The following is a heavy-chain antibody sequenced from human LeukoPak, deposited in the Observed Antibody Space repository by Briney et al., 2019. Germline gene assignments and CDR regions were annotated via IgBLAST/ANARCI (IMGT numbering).Heavy chain of an antibody. CDR3: ARENIVAYYFDY. CDR1: GFTFSNSW. J-gene: IGHJ4*02. Sequence: TGGSLRLSCAASGFTFSNSWMHWVRQAPGKGLVWVSRINSDGSSTSYADSVKGRFTISRDNAKNTLYLQMNSLRAEDTAVYYCARENIVAYYFDYWGQGALVTVSS. V-gene: IGHV3-74*01. CDR2: INSDGSST. D-gene: IGHD5-12*01.